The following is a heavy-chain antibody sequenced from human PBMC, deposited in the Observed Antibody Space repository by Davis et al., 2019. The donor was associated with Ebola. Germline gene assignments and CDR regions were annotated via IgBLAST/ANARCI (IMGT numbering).Heavy chain of an antibody. J-gene: IGHJ4*02. Sequence: LRLSCTVSGTSMSSGGYYWTWIRQHPGRGLEWIGYISYGGRTSYNPSLKSRITISEDTSKNQFSLKLSSVTAADTAVYYCARRDYGDLDYWGQGTLVTVSS. CDR2: ISYGGRT. CDR1: GTSMSSGGYY. CDR3: ARRDYGDLDY. V-gene: IGHV4-31*03. D-gene: IGHD4-17*01.